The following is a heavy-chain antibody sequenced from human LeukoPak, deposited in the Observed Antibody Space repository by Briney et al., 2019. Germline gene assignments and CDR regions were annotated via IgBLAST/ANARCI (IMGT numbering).Heavy chain of an antibody. CDR2: IKQDGSEK. D-gene: IGHD1-26*01. V-gene: IGHV3-7*01. CDR3: ARDGSIVGASPLLDY. CDR1: GFTFSSYW. Sequence: GMSLRLSCAASGFTFSSYWMSWVRQAPGKGLEWVANIKQDGSEKYYVDSVKGRFTISRDNAKNSLYLQMNSLRAEDTAVYYCARDGSIVGASPLLDYWGQGTLVTVSS. J-gene: IGHJ4*02.